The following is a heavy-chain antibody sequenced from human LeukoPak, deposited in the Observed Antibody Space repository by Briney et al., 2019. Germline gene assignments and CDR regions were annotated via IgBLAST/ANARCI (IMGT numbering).Heavy chain of an antibody. J-gene: IGHJ3*02. V-gene: IGHV4-31*03. Sequence: PSETLSLTCTVSGGSISSGGYYWSWIRQHPGKGLEWIGYIYYSGSTYYNPSLKSRVTISVDTSKNQFSLKLSSVTAADTAVYYCATAAGRWLQFAFDIWGQGTMVTVSS. CDR1: GGSISSGGYY. D-gene: IGHD5-24*01. CDR2: IYYSGST. CDR3: ATAAGRWLQFAFDI.